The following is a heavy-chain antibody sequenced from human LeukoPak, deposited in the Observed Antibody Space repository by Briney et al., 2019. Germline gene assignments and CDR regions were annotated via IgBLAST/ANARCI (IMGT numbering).Heavy chain of an antibody. CDR1: GFTFSSYA. J-gene: IGHJ3*02. CDR3: ASRVRYSGAFDI. CDR2: ISYDGSNK. Sequence: SLRLSCAASGFTFSSYAMHWVRQAPGKGLEWVAVISYDGSNKYYADSVKGRFTISRDNSKNALYLQMNSLRAEDTAVYYCASRVRYSGAFDIWGQGTMVTVSS. V-gene: IGHV3-30*01. D-gene: IGHD1-1*01.